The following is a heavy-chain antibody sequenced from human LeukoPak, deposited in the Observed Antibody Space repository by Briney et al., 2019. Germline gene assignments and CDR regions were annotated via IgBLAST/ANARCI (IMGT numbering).Heavy chain of an antibody. CDR1: GGSISSGGYS. Sequence: SETLSLTCTVSGGSISSGGYSWSWIRQHPGKGLEWIGYIYYSGSTYYNPSLKSRVTISVDTSKNQFSLKLSSVTAADTAVYYCARGILPGDFDYWGQGTLVTVSS. D-gene: IGHD3-10*01. J-gene: IGHJ4*02. CDR3: ARGILPGDFDY. CDR2: IYYSGST. V-gene: IGHV4-31*03.